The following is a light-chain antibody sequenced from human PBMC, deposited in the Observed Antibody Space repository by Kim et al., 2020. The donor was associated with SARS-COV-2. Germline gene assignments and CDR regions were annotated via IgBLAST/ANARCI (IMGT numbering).Light chain of an antibody. Sequence: AAVGDRVTITCQASQEIRNKLNRYQQKSARAPKFLIYDVSNLETGVPSRFSGSGSGTDFTVTITSLQHEDIATYYCQQYNSLPITFGQGTRLEIK. J-gene: IGKJ5*01. V-gene: IGKV1-33*01. CDR1: QEIRNK. CDR3: QQYNSLPIT. CDR2: DVS.